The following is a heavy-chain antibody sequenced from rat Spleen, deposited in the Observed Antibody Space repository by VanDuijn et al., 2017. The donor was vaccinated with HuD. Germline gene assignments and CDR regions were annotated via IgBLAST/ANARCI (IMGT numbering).Heavy chain of an antibody. CDR1: GFSLTSNG. CDR3: TRDHSFWDNYYPGGFAY. Sequence: QVQLKESGPGLVQPSQTLSLTCTVSGFSLTSNGVSWVRQPPVKGLEWITTISSGGNIYYNSALKSRLSISRDTSKSQVFLKMNSLQTEDTAIYFCTRDHSFWDNYYPGGFAYWGQGTLVTVSS. D-gene: IGHD1-6*01. J-gene: IGHJ3*01. CDR2: ISSGGNI. V-gene: IGHV2S12*01.